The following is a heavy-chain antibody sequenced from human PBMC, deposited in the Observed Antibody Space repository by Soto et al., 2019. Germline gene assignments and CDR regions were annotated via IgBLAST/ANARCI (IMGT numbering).Heavy chain of an antibody. CDR1: GNTVPNYA. Sequence: QVQLVQSGAELKKPGASVKVSCKASGNTVPNYAIHWVRQAPGQRLEWMGWINGGNGNTYYSEHFQGSVTFTRDTSAGTVYMQLSSLTSEDTAFYYCARDDSGFSGSHYIDYFNYWGQGALVTVSS. V-gene: IGHV1-3*01. CDR3: ARDDSGFSGSHYIDYFNY. D-gene: IGHD1-26*01. CDR2: INGGNGNT. J-gene: IGHJ4*02.